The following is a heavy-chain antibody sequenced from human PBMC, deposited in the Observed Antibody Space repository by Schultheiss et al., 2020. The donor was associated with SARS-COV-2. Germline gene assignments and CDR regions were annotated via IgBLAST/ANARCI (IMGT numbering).Heavy chain of an antibody. CDR1: GGTFSSYA. D-gene: IGHD2-8*01. Sequence: ASVKVSCKASGGTFSSYAISWVRQAPGQGLEWMGWINPNSGGTKYAQKFQGRVTVTRDTSISTAYMELSRLRSDDTAVYYCARERVVVLMDSYYYYFGMDVWGQGTTVTVSS. CDR3: ARERVVVLMDSYYYYFGMDV. CDR2: INPNSGGT. J-gene: IGHJ6*02. V-gene: IGHV1-2*02.